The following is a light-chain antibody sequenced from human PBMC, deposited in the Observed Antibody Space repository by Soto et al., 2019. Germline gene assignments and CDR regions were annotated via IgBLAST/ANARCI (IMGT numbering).Light chain of an antibody. CDR1: ETVATN. J-gene: IGKJ3*01. V-gene: IGKV3-15*01. Sequence: EVVMTQSPATLSVSPGERATLSCRASETVATNLAWYQQKPGQAPRLLISGASTRAAGISDRFRGSGSGTDFTLRISRVEPDDFAVYYCQQYGSSQFTFGPGTKVDIK. CDR3: QQYGSSQFT. CDR2: GAS.